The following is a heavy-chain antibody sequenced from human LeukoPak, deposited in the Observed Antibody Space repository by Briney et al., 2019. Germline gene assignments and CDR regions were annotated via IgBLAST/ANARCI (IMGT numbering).Heavy chain of an antibody. V-gene: IGHV3-64D*09. CDR1: GFTFSAYA. J-gene: IGHJ4*02. CDR3: VKITSVTGGDC. CDR2: ISNNGGSS. Sequence: GGSLRLSCSASGFTFSAYAMYWVRQAPGKGLEYVSGISNNGGSSFYADSVKGRFTISRDNSGNTLYLQMSSLRAEDTAVYYCVKITSVTGGDCWGQGTRLTVSS. D-gene: IGHD1-1*01.